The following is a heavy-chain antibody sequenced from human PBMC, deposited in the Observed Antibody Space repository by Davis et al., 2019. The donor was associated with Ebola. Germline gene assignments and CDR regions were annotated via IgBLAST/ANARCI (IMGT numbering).Heavy chain of an antibody. Sequence: ASVKVSCKASGYTFTSYGISWVRQAPGQGLEWMGWICAYNGNTNYAQKLQGRVTMTTDTSTSTAYMELRSLRSDDTDVYYCARDLTYDFWSGYYTAYYYGMDVWGQGTTVTVSS. CDR3: ARDLTYDFWSGYYTAYYYGMDV. D-gene: IGHD3-3*01. CDR2: ICAYNGNT. CDR1: GYTFTSYG. V-gene: IGHV1-18*01. J-gene: IGHJ6*02.